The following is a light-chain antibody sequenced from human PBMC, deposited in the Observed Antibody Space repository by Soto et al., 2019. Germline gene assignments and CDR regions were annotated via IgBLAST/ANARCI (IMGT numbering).Light chain of an antibody. CDR1: QSISSW. V-gene: IGKV1-5*03. J-gene: IGKJ1*01. CDR3: QQYNDNWT. Sequence: DIQMTQSPSTLSASVGDRVTITCRASQSISSWLAWYQQKPGKAPRLLIYKASNLESGVPSRFSGSGSGTEFTLTISSLHPDDSATYYCQQYNDNWTFGQGTKV. CDR2: KAS.